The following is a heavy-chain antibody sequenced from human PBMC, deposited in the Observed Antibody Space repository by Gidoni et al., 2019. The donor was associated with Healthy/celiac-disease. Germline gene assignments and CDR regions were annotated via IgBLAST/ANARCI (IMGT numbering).Heavy chain of an antibody. CDR1: GGSFNGYY. CDR3: ARDSSWAY. V-gene: IGHV4-34*01. Sequence: QVHLQQWVAGLLKPSATLSLTFAVYGGSFNGYYCSWIRQPPGKGLEWIGEINHSGSTNYNPSLKSRVTIAVDTSKKKFSLKLSSVTAADTAVYYCARDSSWAYWGQGTLVTVSS. J-gene: IGHJ4*02. CDR2: INHSGST. D-gene: IGHD6-13*01.